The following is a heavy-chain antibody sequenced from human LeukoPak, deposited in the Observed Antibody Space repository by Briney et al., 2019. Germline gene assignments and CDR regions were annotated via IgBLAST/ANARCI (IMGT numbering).Heavy chain of an antibody. D-gene: IGHD1-14*01. CDR1: GFTFSSYG. CDR3: XXXLPPSAEDDTGG. CDR2: IHYGGSDK. V-gene: IGHV3-30*02. Sequence: GGSLRLSCAASGFTFSSYGMHWVRQAPGKGLEGVAFIHYGGSDKYFADSGKGRFIISKDNSKNKLYLKLNSRTTEDTGIHACXXXLPPSAEDDTGGWGQGTLVTVSS. J-gene: IGHJ4*02.